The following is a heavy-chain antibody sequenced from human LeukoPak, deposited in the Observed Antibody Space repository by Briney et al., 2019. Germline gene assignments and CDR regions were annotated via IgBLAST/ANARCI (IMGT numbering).Heavy chain of an antibody. Sequence: SETLSLTCAVYGGSFSGYYWSWIRQPPGKGLEWIGEINHSGSTNYNPSLKSRVTISVDTSKNQFSLKLSSVTAADTAVYYCARDKWELRIAFDIWGQGTMVTVSS. J-gene: IGHJ3*02. V-gene: IGHV4-34*01. D-gene: IGHD1-26*01. CDR1: GGSFSGYY. CDR3: ARDKWELRIAFDI. CDR2: INHSGST.